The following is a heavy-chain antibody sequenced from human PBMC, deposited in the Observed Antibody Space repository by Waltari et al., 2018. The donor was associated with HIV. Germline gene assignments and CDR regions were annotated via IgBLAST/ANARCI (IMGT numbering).Heavy chain of an antibody. CDR2: IKEDGSER. J-gene: IGHJ4*02. V-gene: IGHV3-7*01. CDR3: ARLQWATQNLDF. D-gene: IGHD6-19*01. CDR1: GFTFSRSW. Sequence: EVQLVESGGGSVQPGGSLRLSCPVSGFTFSRSWMMWVRQAPGRGLEWVANIKEDGSERSYVESVKGRFIISRDNAKNSLFLQMYGLGAEDTGVYYCARLQWATQNLDFWGQGTLVTVSS.